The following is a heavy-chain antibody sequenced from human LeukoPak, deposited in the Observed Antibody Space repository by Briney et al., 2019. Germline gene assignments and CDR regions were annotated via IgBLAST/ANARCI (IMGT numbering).Heavy chain of an antibody. D-gene: IGHD3-9*01. J-gene: IGHJ5*02. CDR1: GYTFTSYG. CDR3: AKGRRYNILTGYYVLEVDP. V-gene: IGHV1-3*03. CDR2: INAGNGNT. Sequence: ASVKVSCKASGYTFTSYGISWVRQAPGQGLEWMGWINAGNGNTKYSQEFQGRVTITRDTSASTAYMELSSLRSEDTAVYYCAKGRRYNILTGYYVLEVDPWGQGTLVTVSS.